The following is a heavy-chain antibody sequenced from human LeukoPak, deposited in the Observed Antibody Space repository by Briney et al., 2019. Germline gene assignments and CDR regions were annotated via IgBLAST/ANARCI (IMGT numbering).Heavy chain of an antibody. CDR3: ARGAHDYGDFARYYYYMDV. J-gene: IGHJ6*03. CDR1: GGSISGYY. V-gene: IGHV4-4*07. CDR2: IYTSGST. D-gene: IGHD4-17*01. Sequence: PSETLSLTCSVSGGSISGYYWSWIRQPAGKGLEWIGRIYTSGSTNYNPSLKSRVTISVDKSKNQFSLKLSSVTAADTAVYYCARGAHDYGDFARYYYYMDVWGKGTTVTVSS.